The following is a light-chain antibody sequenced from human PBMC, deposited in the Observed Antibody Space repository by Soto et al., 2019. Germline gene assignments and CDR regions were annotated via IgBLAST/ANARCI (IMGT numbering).Light chain of an antibody. Sequence: SYELTQPPSVSVSPGQTASITCSGDQLGDKYACWYQQKPGQSPVLVIYQDSKRPSGIPERFSGANSGNTAPLTISGTQAMDEADYYCQAWDSSTGNVVFGGGTKLTVL. J-gene: IGLJ2*01. CDR3: QAWDSSTGNVV. CDR2: QDS. CDR1: QLGDKY. V-gene: IGLV3-1*01.